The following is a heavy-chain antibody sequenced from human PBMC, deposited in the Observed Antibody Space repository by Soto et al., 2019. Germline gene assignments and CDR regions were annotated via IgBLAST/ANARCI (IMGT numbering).Heavy chain of an antibody. D-gene: IGHD2-15*01. Sequence: QVQLQQWGAGLLKASETLSLTCAVYGGSFNGYYWNWIRQPPGKGLEWIGEINHSGSTNYNPSLKRRVTISVDTSKNQFSVKLSSLSAADTAGYYCARGYCRNFDYWGQGTLVTVSS. CDR2: INHSGST. CDR1: GGSFNGYY. CDR3: ARGYCRNFDY. V-gene: IGHV4-34*01. J-gene: IGHJ4*02.